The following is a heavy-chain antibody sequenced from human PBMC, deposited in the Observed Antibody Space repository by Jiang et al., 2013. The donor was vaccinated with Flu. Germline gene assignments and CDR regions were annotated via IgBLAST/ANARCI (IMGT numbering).Heavy chain of an antibody. Sequence: GTLSLSCTVSGGSINSADHYWGWVRQPPGKGLDWVGSLYSSGSTFYNPSLRRRVSISLDTSKNQFSLELTSVTAADTAIYYCAILVGAAIGTFDVWGHGTLVTVSS. D-gene: IGHD1-26*01. CDR2: LYSSGST. V-gene: IGHV4-39*07. CDR1: GGSINSADHY. CDR3: AILVGAAIGTFDV. J-gene: IGHJ3*01.